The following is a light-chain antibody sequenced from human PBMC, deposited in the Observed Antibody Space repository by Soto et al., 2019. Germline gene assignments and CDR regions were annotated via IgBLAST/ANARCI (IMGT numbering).Light chain of an antibody. CDR1: QSVNTY. Sequence: EIVLTQSPATLSLSPGERATLSCRASQSVNTYLAWYQQKPGQAPRLLIYEASNRATGTPARFSGSGSGTDFTLTISSLEPEDLAVYYCQQRGNWPSYTFGQGTKLEIK. V-gene: IGKV3-11*01. J-gene: IGKJ2*01. CDR2: EAS. CDR3: QQRGNWPSYT.